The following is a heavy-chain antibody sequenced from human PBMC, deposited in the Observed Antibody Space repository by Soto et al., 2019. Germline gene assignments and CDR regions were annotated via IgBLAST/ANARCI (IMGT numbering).Heavy chain of an antibody. CDR1: GGSISSYY. CDR2: IYYSGST. D-gene: IGHD3-10*01. Sequence: KPSETLSLTCTVSGGSISSYYWSWIRQPPGKGLEWIGYIYYSGSTNYNPSLKSRVTISVDTSKNQFSLKLSSVTAADTAVYYCARLSRVRGVISYYYYYYMDVWGKGTTVTVSS. V-gene: IGHV4-59*08. CDR3: ARLSRVRGVISYYYYYYMDV. J-gene: IGHJ6*03.